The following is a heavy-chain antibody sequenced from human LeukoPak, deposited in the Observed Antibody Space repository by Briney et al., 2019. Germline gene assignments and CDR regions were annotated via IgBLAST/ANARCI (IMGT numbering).Heavy chain of an antibody. D-gene: IGHD6-13*01. CDR3: ARDSYSSIADY. CDR2: IKQDGSEK. V-gene: IGHV3-7*01. CDR1: GFTFSNYW. J-gene: IGHJ4*02. Sequence: PGGSLRLSCAASGFTFSNYWMNWVRQAPGKGLEWVANIKQDGSEKYYVDSVKGRFTISRDNAKNSLYLQMSSLRAEDTALYYCARDSYSSIADYWGQGTLVTVSS.